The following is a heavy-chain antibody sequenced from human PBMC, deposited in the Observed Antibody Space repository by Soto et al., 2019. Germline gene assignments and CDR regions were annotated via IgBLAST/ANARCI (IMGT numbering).Heavy chain of an antibody. D-gene: IGHD3-22*01. CDR3: ASEHTYYYDSRGGIRGFDY. J-gene: IGHJ4*02. V-gene: IGHV4-38-2*01. CDR1: GYSISSGYY. Sequence: SETLSLTCAVSGYSISSGYYWGWIRQPPGKGLEWIGSIYHSGSTYYNPSLKSRVTISVDTSKNQFSLRLSSVTAADTAVYYCASEHTYYYDSRGGIRGFDYWGQGTLVTVSS. CDR2: IYHSGST.